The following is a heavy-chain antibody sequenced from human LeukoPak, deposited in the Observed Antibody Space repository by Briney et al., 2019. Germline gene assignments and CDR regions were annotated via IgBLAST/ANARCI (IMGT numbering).Heavy chain of an antibody. V-gene: IGHV3-7*01. CDR1: GFTFRRYW. Sequence: GGSLRLSCVASGFTFRRYWMSWVRQAPGKGLEWVANINQDGSEKYYVDSVKGRFTISRDNSKNSLYLQMSSLRAEDAAVYYCATDPRPDSGNFLGFDYWCQGTLVTVSP. J-gene: IGHJ4*02. D-gene: IGHD4-23*01. CDR3: ATDPRPDSGNFLGFDY. CDR2: INQDGSEK.